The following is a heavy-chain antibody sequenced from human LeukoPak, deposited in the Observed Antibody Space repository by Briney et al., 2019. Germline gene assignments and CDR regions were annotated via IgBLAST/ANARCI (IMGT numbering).Heavy chain of an antibody. CDR1: GVTVSSNY. V-gene: IGHV3-66*01. CDR2: IYSGGST. CDR3: ARGPDSSSWFHYYYYGMDV. J-gene: IGHJ6*02. Sequence: GGSLRLSCAASGVTVSSNYMSWVRQAPGKGLEWVSVIYSGGSTYYADSVKGRFTISRDNSKNTLYLQMNSLRAEDTAVYYCARGPDSSSWFHYYYYGMDVWGQGTTVTVSS. D-gene: IGHD6-13*01.